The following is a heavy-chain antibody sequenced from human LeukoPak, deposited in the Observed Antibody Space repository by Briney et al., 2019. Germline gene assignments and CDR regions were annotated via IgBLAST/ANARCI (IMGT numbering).Heavy chain of an antibody. V-gene: IGHV4-34*01. Sequence: PGGSLRLSCAASGFTFSSYAMSWVRQPPGKGLEWIGEINHSGSTNYNPSLKSRVTISVDTSKNQFSLKLSSVTAADTAVYYCARIDSGWYAGSYYYYYYMDVWGKGTTVTVSS. CDR3: ARIDSGWYAGSYYYYYYMDV. J-gene: IGHJ6*03. CDR1: GFTFSSYA. CDR2: INHSGST. D-gene: IGHD6-19*01.